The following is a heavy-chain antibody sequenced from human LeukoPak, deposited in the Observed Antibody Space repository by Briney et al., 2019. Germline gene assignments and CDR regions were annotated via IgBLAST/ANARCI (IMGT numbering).Heavy chain of an antibody. CDR2: ISAYKANT. D-gene: IGHD5-12*01. V-gene: IGHV1-18*01. J-gene: IGHJ4*02. Sequence: ASGKVSCKASGYTFSNYGISWVRQAPGQGLEWMGWISAYKANTNYVQKFQGRVTMTTDTSTTTAYMDLRSLRSDDTAVYYCARVERDSGYDDYWGQGTLVTVSS. CDR3: ARVERDSGYDDY. CDR1: GYTFSNYG.